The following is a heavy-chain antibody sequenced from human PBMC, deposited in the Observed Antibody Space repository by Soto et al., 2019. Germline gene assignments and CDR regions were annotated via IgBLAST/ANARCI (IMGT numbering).Heavy chain of an antibody. D-gene: IGHD3-16*01. CDR3: AWGNPNFDY. V-gene: IGHV5-51*03. J-gene: IGHJ4*02. Sequence: EVQLVQSGAEVKQPGESLQISCMGSGYTFSTYLIGWVRQMPGKGLEWVGIIYPGESDTRYSPSFQGEVTIAADKSINTAYLQWSSLKAADTAMYYCAWGNPNFDYWGQGTLVTVSS. CDR2: IYPGESDT. CDR1: GYTFSTYL.